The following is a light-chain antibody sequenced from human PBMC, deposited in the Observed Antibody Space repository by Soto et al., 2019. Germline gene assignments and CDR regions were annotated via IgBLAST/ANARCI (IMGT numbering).Light chain of an antibody. J-gene: IGLJ3*02. CDR3: SSYTSSSTLGNWV. V-gene: IGLV2-14*01. CDR2: DVS. CDR1: SSDVGGYNY. Sequence: QSALTQPASVSGSPGQSITISCTGTSSDVGGYNYVCWYQQHPGKAPKLMIYDVSNRPSGVSNRFSGSKSGNTASLTISGLQAEDEADYYCSSYTSSSTLGNWVFGGGTQLTVL.